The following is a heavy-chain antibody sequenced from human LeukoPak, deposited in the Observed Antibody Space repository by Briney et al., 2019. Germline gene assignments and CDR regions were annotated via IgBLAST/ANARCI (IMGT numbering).Heavy chain of an antibody. Sequence: GGSLRLSCAASGFTFSSYSMNWVRQAPGKGLEWVSSISSSSSYIFYADSVKGRFTISRDNAKNSLYLQMNSLRAEDTAVYYCAREEQQLADYWGQGTLVTVSS. V-gene: IGHV3-21*01. CDR3: AREEQQLADY. J-gene: IGHJ4*02. CDR1: GFTFSSYS. CDR2: ISSSSSYI. D-gene: IGHD6-13*01.